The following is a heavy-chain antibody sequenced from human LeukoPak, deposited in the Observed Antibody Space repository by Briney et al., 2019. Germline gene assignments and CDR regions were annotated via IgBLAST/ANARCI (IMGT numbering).Heavy chain of an antibody. V-gene: IGHV1-24*01. CDR2: FDPEDGET. CDR1: GYTLTELS. J-gene: IGHJ4*02. Sequence: ASVKVSCKVSGYTLTELSMHWVRQAPGKGLEWRGGFDPEDGETIYAQKFQGRVTMTEDTSTDTAYMELSSLRSEDTAVYYCATTLGYCSSTSCFGLDYWGQGTLVTASS. D-gene: IGHD2-2*01. CDR3: ATTLGYCSSTSCFGLDY.